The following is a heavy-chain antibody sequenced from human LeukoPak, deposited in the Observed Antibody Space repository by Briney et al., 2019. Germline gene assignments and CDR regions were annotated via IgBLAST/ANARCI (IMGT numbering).Heavy chain of an antibody. V-gene: IGHV1-18*01. CDR3: ARDTSRVVVPAAIGNY. CDR1: GYTFTSYG. CDR2: LSAYNGNT. D-gene: IGHD2-2*01. J-gene: IGHJ4*02. Sequence: ASVKVSCKASGYTFTSYGISWVRHAPGQGLESMGWLSAYNGNTNYAQKLQSRVTMTTDTSTSKAYMELRSLRSDDTAVYYCARDTSRVVVPAAIGNYWGQGTLVTVSS.